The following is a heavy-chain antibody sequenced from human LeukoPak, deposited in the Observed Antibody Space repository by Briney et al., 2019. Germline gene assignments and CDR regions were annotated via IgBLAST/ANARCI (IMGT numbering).Heavy chain of an antibody. V-gene: IGHV1-2*04. D-gene: IGHD6-13*01. CDR1: GYTFTGYY. Sequence: ASVKVSCKASGYTFTGYYMHWVRQAPGQGLEWMGWINPNSGGTNYAQKFQGWVTMTRDTSISTAYMELSRLRSDDTAVYYCARDVFDSSWSSSFDYWGQGTLVTVSS. CDR3: ARDVFDSSWSSSFDY. CDR2: INPNSGGT. J-gene: IGHJ4*02.